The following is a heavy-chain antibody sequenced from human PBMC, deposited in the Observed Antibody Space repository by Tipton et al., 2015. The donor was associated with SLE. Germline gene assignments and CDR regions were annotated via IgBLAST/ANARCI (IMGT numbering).Heavy chain of an antibody. D-gene: IGHD1-14*01. CDR2: VWYDGSNT. V-gene: IGHV3-30*02. CDR3: VKDTPRQPLDY. J-gene: IGHJ4*02. CDR1: GFSFGSYG. Sequence: SLRLSCAASGFSFGSYGMHWVRQAPGKGLEWVALVWYDGSNTAYADSVRGRFTISRDNSKNTLYLEMNSLTVEDSALYYCVKDTPRQPLDYWGQGTLVTVSS.